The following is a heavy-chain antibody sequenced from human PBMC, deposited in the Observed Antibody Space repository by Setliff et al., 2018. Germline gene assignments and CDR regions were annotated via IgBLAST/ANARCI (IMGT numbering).Heavy chain of an antibody. Sequence: SETLSLTCNVSGVSISSYYWSWVRQPPGKGLEWIGESNHSGSTSYNPSLKSRLTMSVDTSKNQFSLNLKAVTAADTAVYYCARDRTAYTYGLDVWGQGTTVTVSS. J-gene: IGHJ6*02. CDR3: ARDRTAYTYGLDV. V-gene: IGHV4-34*01. CDR2: SNHSGST. D-gene: IGHD3-16*01. CDR1: GVSISSYY.